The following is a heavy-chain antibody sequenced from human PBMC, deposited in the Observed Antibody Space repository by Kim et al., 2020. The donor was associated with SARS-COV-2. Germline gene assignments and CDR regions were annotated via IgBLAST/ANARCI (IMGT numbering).Heavy chain of an antibody. D-gene: IGHD1-26*01. CDR1: GFTFGDDT. Sequence: GGSLRLSCTTSGFTFGDDTVSWVRQAPGKGLEWVGLIRSKVYGETTESAASVKGRFIISRDDSKNIAYLQMNSLKIEDTAVYYCIRGFGNYYFNYYFDS. J-gene: IGHJ4*01. CDR2: IRSKVYGETT. V-gene: IGHV3-49*04. CDR3: IRGFGNYYFNYYFDS.